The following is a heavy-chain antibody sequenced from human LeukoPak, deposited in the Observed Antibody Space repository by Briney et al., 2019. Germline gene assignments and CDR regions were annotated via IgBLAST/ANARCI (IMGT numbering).Heavy chain of an antibody. CDR2: INSDGSST. CDR1: GFTFSNYW. CDR3: ARVSSGSYFGYYYYYMDV. Sequence: GGSLRLSCAASGFTFSNYWMHWVRQAPGKGLVWVSRINSDGSSTSYADSVKGRFTISRDDAKNTLYLQMNSLRAEDTAVYYCARVSSGSYFGYYYYYMDVWGKGTTVTVSS. J-gene: IGHJ6*03. D-gene: IGHD1-26*01. V-gene: IGHV3-74*01.